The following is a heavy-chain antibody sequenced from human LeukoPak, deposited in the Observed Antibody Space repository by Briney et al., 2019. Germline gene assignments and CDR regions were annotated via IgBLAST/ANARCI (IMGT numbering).Heavy chain of an antibody. D-gene: IGHD1-26*01. CDR3: ARLMSSGSYSFDY. J-gene: IGHJ4*02. CDR2: ISPNSGGT. Sequence: ASVKVSCKASGYSFSGYYIHWVRQDPGQGLEWMGWISPNSGGTTYAQKFQGRVTMTRDTSISTAYMEVNRLRYDDTAVYYCARLMSSGSYSFDYWGQGTLVTVSS. CDR1: GYSFSGYY. V-gene: IGHV1-2*02.